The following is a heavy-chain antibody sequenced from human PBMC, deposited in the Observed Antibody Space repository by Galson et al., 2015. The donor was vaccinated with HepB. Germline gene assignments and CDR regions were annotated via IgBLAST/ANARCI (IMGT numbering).Heavy chain of an antibody. J-gene: IGHJ6*03. Sequence: VSGGSISSSSYYWGWIRQPPGKWLEWIGSIYYSGSTYYNPSLKSRVTISVDTSKNQFSLKLSSVTAADTAVYYCARVNGGWYYYYYYMDVWGKGTTVTVSS. D-gene: IGHD2-8*01. V-gene: IGHV4-39*07. CDR2: IYYSGST. CDR1: GGSISSSSYY. CDR3: ARVNGGWYYYYYYMDV.